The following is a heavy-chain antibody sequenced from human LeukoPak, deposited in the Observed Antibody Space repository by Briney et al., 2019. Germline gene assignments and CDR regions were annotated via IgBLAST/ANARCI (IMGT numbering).Heavy chain of an antibody. V-gene: IGHV1-18*01. J-gene: IGHJ4*02. CDR2: NSAYNGNT. CDR3: ARDSPIGYYGSGSYYMPKTFDY. Sequence: ASVKVSCKASVYTFTSYGISWVRQAPGQGLEWMGWNSAYNGNTNYAQKLQGRVTMTTDTSTSTAYMELRSLRSDDTAVYYCARDSPIGYYGSGSYYMPKTFDYWGQGTLVTVSS. CDR1: VYTFTSYG. D-gene: IGHD3-10*01.